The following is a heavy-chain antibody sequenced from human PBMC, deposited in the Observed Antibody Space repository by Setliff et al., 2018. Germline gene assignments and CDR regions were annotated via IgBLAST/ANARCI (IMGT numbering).Heavy chain of an antibody. D-gene: IGHD2-8*01. J-gene: IGHJ4*02. Sequence: ASVKVSCKASGYTLINYGISWVRQAPGQGLEWMGWIGAYTGNTNYAQKFQGRVAMTTDTSTSTAYMELRSLRSDDTAVYYCSRLVRYCTTTTCQSVPGAEVWGQGTLVTVSS. CDR3: SRLVRYCTTTTCQSVPGAEV. CDR2: IGAYTGNT. CDR1: GYTLINYG. V-gene: IGHV1-18*01.